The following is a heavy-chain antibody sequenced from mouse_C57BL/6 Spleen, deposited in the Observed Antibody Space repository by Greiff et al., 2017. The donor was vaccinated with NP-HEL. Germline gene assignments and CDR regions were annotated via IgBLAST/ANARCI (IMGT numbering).Heavy chain of an antibody. J-gene: IGHJ2*01. CDR2: IDPENGDT. D-gene: IGHD1-1*01. CDR3: TTYYGSRRLYYYFDY. V-gene: IGHV14-4*01. CDR1: GFNIKDDY. Sequence: VQLQQSGAELVRPGASVKLSCTASGFNIKDDYMHWVKQRPEQGLEWIGWIDPENGDTEYASKFQGKATITADTSSNTAYLQLSSLTSEDTAVYYCTTYYGSRRLYYYFDYWGQGTTLTVSS.